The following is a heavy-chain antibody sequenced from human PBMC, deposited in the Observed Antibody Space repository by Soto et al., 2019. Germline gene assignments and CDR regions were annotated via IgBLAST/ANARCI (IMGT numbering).Heavy chain of an antibody. CDR1: GGSFSGYY. CDR3: ARESHDILTGPPWVWYFDL. D-gene: IGHD3-9*01. J-gene: IGHJ2*01. V-gene: IGHV4-34*01. Sequence: QVQLQQWGAGPLRPLETLSLTCGVSGGSFSGYYWAWIRQSPGKGLEWIGEINDRGSINYNPSLKSRVRISVDTSKNHYSLKLTSVTSAGTAVYYCARESHDILTGPPWVWYFDLWGRGTLVTVSS. CDR2: INDRGSI.